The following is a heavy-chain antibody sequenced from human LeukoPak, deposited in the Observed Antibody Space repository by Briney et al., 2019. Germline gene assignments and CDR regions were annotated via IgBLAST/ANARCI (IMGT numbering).Heavy chain of an antibody. CDR3: ARGPPGSSSSDY. J-gene: IGHJ4*02. D-gene: IGHD6-13*01. CDR1: GYTFSSYD. CDR2: MNPNSGDT. Sequence: ASVKVSCKASGYTFSSYDINWVRQATGQGLEWIGWMNPNSGDTGYAQKFQDRVTMTRNTSINTAYMELSSLRSEGTGVYYCARGPPGSSSSDYWGQGTLVTVS. V-gene: IGHV1-8*01.